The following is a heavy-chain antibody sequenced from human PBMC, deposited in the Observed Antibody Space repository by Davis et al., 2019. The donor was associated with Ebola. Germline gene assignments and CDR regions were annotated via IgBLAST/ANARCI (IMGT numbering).Heavy chain of an antibody. CDR3: ARDQSGMDGSGSYFDY. Sequence: SQTLSLTCAISGDSVSDNSAAWNWIRQSPSRGLEWLGRTYYRSKWYNDYAVSLNSRITIYPDTSKNQFSLQLNSVTPEDTAVYYCARDQSGMDGSGSYFDYWGQGTLVTVSS. CDR1: GDSVSDNSAA. D-gene: IGHD3-10*01. J-gene: IGHJ4*02. CDR2: TYYRSKWYN. V-gene: IGHV6-1*01.